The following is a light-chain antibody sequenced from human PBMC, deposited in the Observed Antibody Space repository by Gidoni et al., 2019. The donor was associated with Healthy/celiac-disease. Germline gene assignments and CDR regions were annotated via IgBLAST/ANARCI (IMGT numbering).Light chain of an antibody. CDR2: AVS. J-gene: IGLJ1*01. V-gene: IGLV2-23*02. CDR3: CSSAGSYV. Sequence: QSALTQPASVSGSPGQSITIACTGTSSDVGSYNLVSWYQQHTVKAPKPMIYAVSKRPSGVSNRFSGSKSGNTASLTISGLQAEDEADYYCCSSAGSYVFGTGTKVTVL. CDR1: SSDVGSYNL.